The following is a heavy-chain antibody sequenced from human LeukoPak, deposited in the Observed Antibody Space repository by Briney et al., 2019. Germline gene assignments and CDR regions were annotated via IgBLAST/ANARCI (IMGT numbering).Heavy chain of an antibody. D-gene: IGHD6-6*01. CDR2: MNPNSGNT. Sequence: ASVKVSCKASGYTFTSYDTNWVRQATGQGLEWMGWMNPNSGNTGYAQKFQGRVTMTRNTSISTAYMELSSLRPEDTAVYYCARRLRRIYIAARYPNWFDPWGQGTLVTVYS. CDR3: ARRLRRIYIAARYPNWFDP. V-gene: IGHV1-8*01. CDR1: GYTFTSYD. J-gene: IGHJ5*02.